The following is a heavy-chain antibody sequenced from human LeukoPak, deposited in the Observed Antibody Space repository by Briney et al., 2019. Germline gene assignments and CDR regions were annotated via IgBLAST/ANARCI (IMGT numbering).Heavy chain of an antibody. CDR1: GFTFSSYD. CDR2: ISHDGSNK. V-gene: IGHV3-30*18. D-gene: IGHD4-17*01. Sequence: SGTSLRLSCAASGFTFSSYDMHWVRQAPGKGLEWVAVISHDGSNKYYADSVKGRLTISRDNSKNTLYLQLSSPRAEDTAVYYCAKGLRGDYSATEYFFDYWGQGALATVSS. CDR3: AKGLRGDYSATEYFFDY. J-gene: IGHJ4*02.